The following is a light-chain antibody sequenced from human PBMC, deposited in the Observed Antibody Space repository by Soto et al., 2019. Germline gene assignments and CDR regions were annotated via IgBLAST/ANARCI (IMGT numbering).Light chain of an antibody. V-gene: IGKV3-11*01. J-gene: IGKJ1*01. CDR2: DPS. CDR1: QSVSSY. Sequence: EIVLPQSPATLSLSPGERATLSCRASQSVSSYLAWYQQKPGQAPRLLIYDPSNRATGIPARFSGSGSGTDFTLTISSLDAEEFVVYYGRQRSNWPRTFGQATEVEIK. CDR3: RQRSNWPRT.